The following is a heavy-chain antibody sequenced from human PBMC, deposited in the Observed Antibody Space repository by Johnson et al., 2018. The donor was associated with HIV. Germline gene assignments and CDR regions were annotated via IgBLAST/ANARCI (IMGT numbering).Heavy chain of an antibody. CDR2: ISSSGSTI. J-gene: IGHJ3*02. CDR3: ARSKYYYYSSGYYYLYAFDI. CDR1: GFTFSDFY. V-gene: IGHV3-11*04. D-gene: IGHD3-22*01. Sequence: QVQLVESGGGLVKPGGSLRLSCAASGFTFSDFYMSWIRQAPGRGLEWISYISSSGSTIYYADSVKGRFTISRDNAKNSLYLQMNSLRAEDTAVYYCARSKYYYYSSGYYYLYAFDIWGQGTMVTVSS.